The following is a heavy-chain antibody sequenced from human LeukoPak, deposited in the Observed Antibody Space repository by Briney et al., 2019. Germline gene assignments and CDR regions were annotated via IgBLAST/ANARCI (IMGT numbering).Heavy chain of an antibody. CDR3: AKDAVAPGSGGDYFDY. CDR2: ITGNGGRT. V-gene: IGHV3-23*01. CDR1: GFTFSSDW. Sequence: GGSLRLSCAASGFTFSSDWMSWVRQAPGKGLEWVSVITGNGGRTYYADSVKGRFTISRDNSKNTLSLQMNSLRADDTAVYYCAKDAVAPGSGGDYFDYWGQGTLVTVSS. D-gene: IGHD3-10*01. J-gene: IGHJ4*02.